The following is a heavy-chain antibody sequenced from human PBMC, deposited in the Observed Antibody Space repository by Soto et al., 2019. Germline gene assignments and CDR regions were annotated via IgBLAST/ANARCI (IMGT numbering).Heavy chain of an antibody. CDR1: GFSFSTYS. V-gene: IGHV3-21*01. CDR3: AREEAAWPLAYGLDV. Sequence: GGSLRLSCAASGFSFSTYSMNWVRQAPGKGLEWVSSISSRSDTYYADSVKGRFTISRDNAKNSVSLQMDSLRAEDAAVYYCAREEAAWPLAYGLDVWGQGTTVS. CDR2: ISSRSDT. J-gene: IGHJ6*02. D-gene: IGHD2-15*01.